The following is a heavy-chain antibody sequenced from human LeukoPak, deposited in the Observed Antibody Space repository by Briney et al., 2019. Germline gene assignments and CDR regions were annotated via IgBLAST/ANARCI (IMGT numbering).Heavy chain of an antibody. D-gene: IGHD5-18*01. J-gene: IGHJ4*02. CDR3: AREQDIGMVSALDY. CDR1: GYTFTGYD. Sequence: ASVTVSCKASGYTFTGYDMHWVRQAPGQRLEWVGWINPNSGGTHYAQKFQGRVTVTRDTSINTAYMELSRLRSDDTAVYYCAREQDIGMVSALDYWGQGTLVTVSS. CDR2: INPNSGGT. V-gene: IGHV1-2*02.